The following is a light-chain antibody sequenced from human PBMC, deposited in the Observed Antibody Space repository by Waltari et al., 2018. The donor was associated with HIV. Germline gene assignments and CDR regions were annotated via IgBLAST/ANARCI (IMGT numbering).Light chain of an antibody. Sequence: DIVINQSPLSLPCTPGEPASIPCRSSQSLLHSHGHNYLDWYLQKPGQSPQLLIYLGSNLASGVPDMFSGSGAGTDFTLKGSRVEAEVVGVEYCMQALQTALYTFGQGTKLEIK. CDR1: QSLLHSHGHNY. CDR3: MQALQTALYT. J-gene: IGKJ2*01. V-gene: IGKV2-28*01. CDR2: LGS.